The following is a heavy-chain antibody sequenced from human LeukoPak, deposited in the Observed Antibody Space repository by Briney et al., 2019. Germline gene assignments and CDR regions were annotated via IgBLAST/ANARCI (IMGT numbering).Heavy chain of an antibody. D-gene: IGHD1-1*01. Sequence: SESLALTCTVSGGSISSYYWSWIRQPAGKGLELIGRIYTSGTTNYNPSLKSRVTMSVDTSKNQFSLKLSSVTAADTAVYYCARAPTGTGGWNWFDPWGQGTLVTVSS. J-gene: IGHJ5*02. CDR1: GGSISSYY. CDR2: IYTSGTT. CDR3: ARAPTGTGGWNWFDP. V-gene: IGHV4-4*07.